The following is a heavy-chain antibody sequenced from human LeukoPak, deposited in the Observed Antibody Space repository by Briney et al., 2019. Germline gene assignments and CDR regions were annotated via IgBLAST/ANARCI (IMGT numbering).Heavy chain of an antibody. J-gene: IGHJ5*02. CDR2: IIDSSSSI. CDR3: ARTVHDYVWGSYRSQFDP. V-gene: IGHV3-48*01. Sequence: SGGSLRLSCAASGFSFSTYSMNWVRQAPGKGLEWLSYIIDSSSSIFYAESVRGRFTISRDNAKNSLYLQMNSLRAEDTALYHCARTVHDYVWGSYRSQFDPWGQGTLVTVSS. D-gene: IGHD3-16*02. CDR1: GFSFSTYS.